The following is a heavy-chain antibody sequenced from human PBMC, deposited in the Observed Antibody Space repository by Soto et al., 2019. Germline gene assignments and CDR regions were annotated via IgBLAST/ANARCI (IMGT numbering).Heavy chain of an antibody. V-gene: IGHV4-4*02. Sequence: QVQLQESGPGLVQPSGTLSLTCAVSGDSINNSHWWSWVRQTPWKGLEWIGETYHSGTTNYNQSLKTRVNISIDKSKNQFSLKMNSVTAADTAVYYCAREVNSSPARGQNWFEPWGQGTLVTVSS. CDR2: TYHSGTT. CDR3: AREVNSSPARGQNWFEP. J-gene: IGHJ5*02. D-gene: IGHD6-13*01. CDR1: GDSINNSHW.